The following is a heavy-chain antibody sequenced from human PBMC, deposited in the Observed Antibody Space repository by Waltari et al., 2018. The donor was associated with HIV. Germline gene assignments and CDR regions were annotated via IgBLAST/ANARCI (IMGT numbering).Heavy chain of an antibody. CDR3: ARAHDDYGDYYFDY. Sequence: QLQLHESGPGLVKPSETLSLTCTVSGGSIRSSRYYWVWIRQPPGEGLGWIVTIYYSGSTYYQPSIKSRITITIGKFQNQFFLKVNSVADADTAGYYCARAHDDYGDYYFDYWGRGTLVTVSS. J-gene: IGHJ4*02. V-gene: IGHV4-39*07. CDR2: IYYSGST. CDR1: GGSIRSSRYY. D-gene: IGHD4-17*01.